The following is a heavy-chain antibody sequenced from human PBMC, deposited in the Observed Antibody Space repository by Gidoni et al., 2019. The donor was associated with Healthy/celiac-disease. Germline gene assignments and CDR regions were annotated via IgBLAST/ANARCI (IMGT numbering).Heavy chain of an antibody. CDR1: GGSFSGYY. J-gene: IGHJ6*03. V-gene: IGHV4-34*01. Sequence: QVQLQQWGAGLLKPSETLSLTCAVYGGSFSGYYWSWIRQPPGKGLEWIGEINHSGSPNYNPSLKSRVTISVDTSKNQFSLKLSSVTAADTAVYYCARIRTPRYYYYYYYMDVWGKGTTVTVSS. CDR2: INHSGSP. CDR3: ARIRTPRYYYYYYYMDV.